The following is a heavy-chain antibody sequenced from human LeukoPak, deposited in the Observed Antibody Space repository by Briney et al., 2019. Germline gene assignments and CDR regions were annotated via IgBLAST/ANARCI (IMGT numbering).Heavy chain of an antibody. CDR2: IWYDGSNK. V-gene: IGHV3-33*01. Sequence: GGSLRLSCAASGFTFSSYGMHWVRQAPGKGLEWVAVIWYDGSNKYYADSVKGRFTISRDNSKNTLYLQMNSLRAEDTAVYYCAREGRMDYYDSRGYFGYWGQGTLVTVSS. D-gene: IGHD3-22*01. CDR1: GFTFSSYG. CDR3: AREGRMDYYDSRGYFGY. J-gene: IGHJ4*02.